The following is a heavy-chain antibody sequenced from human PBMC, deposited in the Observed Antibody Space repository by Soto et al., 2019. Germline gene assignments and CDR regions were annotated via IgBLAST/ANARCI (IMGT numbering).Heavy chain of an antibody. CDR3: ARGLIAARPFTSKDNWFDP. Sequence: SETLSLTCTVSGGSISSYYWSWIRQPPGKGLEWIGYIYYSGSTNYNPSLKSRVTISVDTSKNQFSLKLSSVTAADTAVYYCARGLIAARPFTSKDNWFDPWGQGTLVTVPQ. J-gene: IGHJ5*02. V-gene: IGHV4-59*01. CDR2: IYYSGST. CDR1: GGSISSYY. D-gene: IGHD6-6*01.